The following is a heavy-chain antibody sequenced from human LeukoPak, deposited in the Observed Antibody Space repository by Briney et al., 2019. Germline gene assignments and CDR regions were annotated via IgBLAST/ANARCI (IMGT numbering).Heavy chain of an antibody. Sequence: PGGSLRLSCAASGFTFSSYSMNWVRQAPGKGLEWVSYISSSSYIIYYADSVKGRSTISRDNAKNSLYLQMNSLRDEDTAVYYCAIDRGRGAAAGHFDYWGQGTLVTVSS. J-gene: IGHJ4*02. CDR1: GFTFSSYS. CDR3: AIDRGRGAAAGHFDY. CDR2: ISSSSYII. D-gene: IGHD6-13*01. V-gene: IGHV3-48*02.